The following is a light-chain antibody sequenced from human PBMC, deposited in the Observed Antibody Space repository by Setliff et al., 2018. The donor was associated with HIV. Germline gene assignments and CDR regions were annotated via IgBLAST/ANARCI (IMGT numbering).Light chain of an antibody. CDR3: SSYTSSSTPYV. Sequence: QSALAQPASVSGSPGQSITISCLGTSSDIGGYDHVSWYQQHPGKVPKLIIYDVSRCPIGESHRFSGFKSGNTASLTISGLRAEDEADYYCSSYTSSSTPYVFGTGTKVTVL. CDR1: SSDIGGYDH. J-gene: IGLJ1*01. CDR2: DVS. V-gene: IGLV2-14*01.